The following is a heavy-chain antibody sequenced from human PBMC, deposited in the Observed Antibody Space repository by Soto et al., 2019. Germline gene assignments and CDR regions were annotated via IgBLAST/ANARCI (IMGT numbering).Heavy chain of an antibody. J-gene: IGHJ4*02. D-gene: IGHD3-10*01. CDR1: GFTFSSYG. V-gene: IGHV3-30*18. Sequence: GGSLRLSCAASGFTFSSYGMHWVRQAPGKGLEWVAVISYDGSNKYYADSVKGRFTISRDNSKNTLYLQMNSLRAEDTAVYYCAKEARGSFDYWGQGTLVTVSS. CDR2: ISYDGSNK. CDR3: AKEARGSFDY.